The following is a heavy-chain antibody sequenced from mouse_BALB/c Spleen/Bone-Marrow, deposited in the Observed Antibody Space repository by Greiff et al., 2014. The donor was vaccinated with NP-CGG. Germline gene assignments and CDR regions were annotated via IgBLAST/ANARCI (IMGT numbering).Heavy chain of an antibody. CDR1: GFNIKDTY. V-gene: IGHV14-3*02. CDR3: AAYYFVSSYGFAY. CDR2: IDPASGNT. Sequence: EVQLVESGAELVKPGASVKLSCTASGFNIKDTYMHWVKQRPEQGLEWIGRIDPASGNTKFDPKFQGKATIASDTSSNTAYLQLSSLTAEGAAVYYCAAYYFVSSYGFAYWGQGTLVTVSA. J-gene: IGHJ3*01. D-gene: IGHD1-1*01.